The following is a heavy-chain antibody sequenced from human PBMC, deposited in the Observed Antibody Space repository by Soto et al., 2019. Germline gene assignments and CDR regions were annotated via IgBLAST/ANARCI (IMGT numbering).Heavy chain of an antibody. J-gene: IGHJ4*02. V-gene: IGHV3-48*02. CDR3: ARVKNSGSYYNPDY. CDR2: ISSSSSTI. D-gene: IGHD1-26*01. CDR1: GFNFGSYW. Sequence: PGGSLILSCATSGFNFGSYWMNWVRPTPGKGLEWVSYISSSSSTIYYADSVKGRFTISRDKAKNSLYLQMNSLRDEDTAVYYCARVKNSGSYYNPDYWGQGTLVTVSS.